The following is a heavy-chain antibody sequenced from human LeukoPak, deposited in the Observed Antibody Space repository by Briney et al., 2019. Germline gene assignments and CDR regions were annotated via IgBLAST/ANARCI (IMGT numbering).Heavy chain of an antibody. CDR2: INPNSGGT. CDR1: GYTFTGYY. V-gene: IGHV1-2*06. CDR3: ARDGRDSYYYYYMDV. Sequence: ASVKVSCKASGYTFTGYYMHWVRQAPGPGLEWLGRINPNSGGTNYAQKFQGRVTMTRDTSISTAYMELSRLSSDDKAVYYCARDGRDSYYYYYMDVWGKGNTVTVSS. D-gene: IGHD1-26*01. J-gene: IGHJ6*03.